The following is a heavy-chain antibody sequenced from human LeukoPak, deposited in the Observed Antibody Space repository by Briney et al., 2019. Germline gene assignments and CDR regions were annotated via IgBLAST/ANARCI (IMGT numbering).Heavy chain of an antibody. CDR1: GGSISSYY. Sequence: PSETLSLTCTVSGGSISSYYWNWIRQPPGKGLEWIGYGSYSGSTDYNPSLKSRVTISVDTSKNQFSLKLSSVPAADSAVYYGARAYGSYSFDYWGQGTLVTVSS. CDR3: ARAYGSYSFDY. CDR2: GSYSGST. V-gene: IGHV4-59*01. D-gene: IGHD1-26*01. J-gene: IGHJ4*02.